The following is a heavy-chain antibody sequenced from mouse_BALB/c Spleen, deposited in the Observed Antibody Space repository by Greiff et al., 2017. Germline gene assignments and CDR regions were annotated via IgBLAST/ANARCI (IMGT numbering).Heavy chain of an antibody. CDR1: GFTFSSFG. J-gene: IGHJ2*01. Sequence: EVQRVESGGGLVQPGGSRKLSCAASGFTFSSFGMHWVRQAPEKGLEWVAYISSGSSTIYYADTVKGRFTISRDNPKNTLFLQMTSLRSEDTAMYYCARSPGPYYFDYWGQGTTLTVSS. CDR2: ISSGSSTI. V-gene: IGHV5-17*02. D-gene: IGHD3-3*01. CDR3: ARSPGPYYFDY.